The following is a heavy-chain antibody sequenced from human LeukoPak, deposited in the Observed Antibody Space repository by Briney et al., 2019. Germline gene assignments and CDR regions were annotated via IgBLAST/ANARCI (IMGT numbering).Heavy chain of an antibody. V-gene: IGHV3-64*01. D-gene: IGHD3-22*01. J-gene: IGHJ1*01. Sequence: PGRSLRLSCAASGFTFSNYGMHWVRQAPGKGLEYVSSISSNGGSTYYAKSVKGRFTISRDNSKNMLYLQMGSLRAEDMAVYYCARVPGKDSGGSLEYLQHWGQGTLVTVSS. CDR1: GFTFSNYG. CDR3: ARVPGKDSGGSLEYLQH. CDR2: ISSNGGST.